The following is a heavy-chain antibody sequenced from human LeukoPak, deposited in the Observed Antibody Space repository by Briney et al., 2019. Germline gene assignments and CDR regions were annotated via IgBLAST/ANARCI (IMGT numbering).Heavy chain of an antibody. J-gene: IGHJ3*02. CDR3: ERDIKVPTRSDAFDI. CDR2: ISSSGSTI. V-gene: IGHV3-11*01. CDR1: GFTFSDYY. Sequence: GGSLRLSCAASGFTFSDYYMSWIRQAPGKGLEWVSYISSSGSTIYYADSVKGRFTLSRDNAKNSLYLQMNSLRAEDTAVYYCERDIKVPTRSDAFDIWGQGTMVTVSS.